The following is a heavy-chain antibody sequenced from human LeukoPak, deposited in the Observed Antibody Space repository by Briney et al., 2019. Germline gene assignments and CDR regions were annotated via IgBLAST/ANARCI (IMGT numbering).Heavy chain of an antibody. CDR3: ARERHSPDYGGNSGRYFDY. J-gene: IGHJ4*02. CDR1: GFTVSSNY. V-gene: IGHV3-53*01. D-gene: IGHD4-23*01. Sequence: GGSLRLSCAASGFTVSSNYMSWVRQAPGKGLEWVSVIYSGGSTYYADSVKGRFTISRDNSKNTLYLQMNSLRAEDTAVYYCARERHSPDYGGNSGRYFDYWGQGTLVTVSS. CDR2: IYSGGST.